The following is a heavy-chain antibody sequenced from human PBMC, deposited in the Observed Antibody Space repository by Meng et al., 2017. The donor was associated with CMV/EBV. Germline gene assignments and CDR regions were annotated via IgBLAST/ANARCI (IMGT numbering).Heavy chain of an antibody. CDR1: VGTCGSEA. CDR2: IIPSLGIA. Sequence: VSSEAGVGTCGSEADGWVRRAPGQEVEWMGRIIPSLGIANYGQKFKSRVTITADKSTSTAYMELSSLRSEDTAVYYDARDRNWFDPWGQGTLVTVSS. V-gene: IGHV1-69*04. J-gene: IGHJ5*02. CDR3: ARDRNWFDP.